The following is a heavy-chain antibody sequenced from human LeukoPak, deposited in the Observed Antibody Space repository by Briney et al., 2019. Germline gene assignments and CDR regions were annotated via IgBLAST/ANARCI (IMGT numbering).Heavy chain of an antibody. Sequence: PGGSLRLSCAASGFTFSDYYMCWIRQAPGKGLEWVSYISSSGSTIYYADSVKGRFTISRDNAKNSLYLQMNSLRAEDTAVYYCAREGYSSGWDLIGAFDIWGQGTMVTVSS. CDR2: ISSSGSTI. CDR3: AREGYSSGWDLIGAFDI. J-gene: IGHJ3*02. D-gene: IGHD6-19*01. CDR1: GFTFSDYY. V-gene: IGHV3-11*04.